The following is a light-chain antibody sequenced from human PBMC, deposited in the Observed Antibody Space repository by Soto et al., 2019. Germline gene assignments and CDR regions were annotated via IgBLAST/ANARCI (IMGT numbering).Light chain of an antibody. CDR1: RSDIGAGYD. Sequence: QSVLTQPPSVSGAPGQRVTISCTGSRSDIGAGYDVHWYQQVPGTAPKLLIYGNINRPSGVPDRFSGSKSGTLASLAITGLQADDEADYYCQSYDSTLTVVFGGGTKLTVL. V-gene: IGLV1-40*01. J-gene: IGLJ2*01. CDR3: QSYDSTLTVV. CDR2: GNI.